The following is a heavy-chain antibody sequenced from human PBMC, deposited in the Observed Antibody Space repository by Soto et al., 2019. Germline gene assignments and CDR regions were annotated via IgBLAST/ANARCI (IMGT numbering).Heavy chain of an antibody. V-gene: IGHV3-23*01. CDR3: ARYCAGDCYRGFDT. Sequence: EVQLLESGGGLVQPGGSLRLSCAASGFTFNNYVMTWVRQTPWKGLDWVSLVTANSGVIYYADSVKGRFTVSRDNSKNTLYLQMNSLRAEDTALYSCARYCAGDCYRGFDTWGQGTLVTVSS. D-gene: IGHD2-21*02. J-gene: IGHJ4*02. CDR1: GFTFNNYV. CDR2: VTANSGVI.